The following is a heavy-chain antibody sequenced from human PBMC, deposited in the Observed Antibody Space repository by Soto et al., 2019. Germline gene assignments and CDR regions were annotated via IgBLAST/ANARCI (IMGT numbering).Heavy chain of an antibody. CDR1: GGSISSSNYY. CDR2: ISYSGST. J-gene: IGHJ6*02. Sequence: PSETLSLTCNVSGGSISSSNYYWCWIRQPPGKELEWIGTISYSGSTHYNPSLKTRVTISVDTSKNHFSLQLTSVTVADTAVYYCARYSSPSYHFEMDVWGQGTTVTVSS. CDR3: ARYSSPSYHFEMDV. V-gene: IGHV4-39*02. D-gene: IGHD4-4*01.